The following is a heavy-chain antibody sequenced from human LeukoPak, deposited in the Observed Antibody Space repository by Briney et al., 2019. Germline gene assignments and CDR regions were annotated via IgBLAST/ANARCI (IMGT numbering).Heavy chain of an antibody. V-gene: IGHV4-59*01. CDR1: GGSISSYY. J-gene: IGHJ4*02. CDR3: ARDSGLGWPYYFDY. Sequence: SETLSLTCTVSGGSISSYYWSWIRQPPGKGLEWIGYMYYSGSTNYNPSLKSRVTISVDTSKNQFSPKLSSVTAADTAVYYCARDSGLGWPYYFDYWGQGTLVTVSS. D-gene: IGHD6-19*01. CDR2: MYYSGST.